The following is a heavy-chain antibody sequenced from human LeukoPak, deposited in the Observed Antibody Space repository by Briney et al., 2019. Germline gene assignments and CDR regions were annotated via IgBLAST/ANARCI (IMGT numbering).Heavy chain of an antibody. J-gene: IGHJ6*02. V-gene: IGHV1-2*02. D-gene: IGHD6-13*01. CDR1: GYTFTGYY. CDR3: ARAELIAAAGTGDYYCYGMDV. Sequence: ASVKVSCKASGYTFTGYYMHWVRQAPGQGLEWMGWINPNSGGTNYAQKFQGRVTMTRDTSISTAYMELSRLRSDDTAVYYCARAELIAAAGTGDYYCYGMDVWGQGTTVTVSS. CDR2: INPNSGGT.